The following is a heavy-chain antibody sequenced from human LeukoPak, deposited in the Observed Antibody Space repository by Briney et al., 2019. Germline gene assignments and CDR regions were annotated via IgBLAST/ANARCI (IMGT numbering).Heavy chain of an antibody. CDR2: IYYSGST. J-gene: IGHJ4*02. Sequence: SETLSLTCTVSGGSISSYYWSWIRQPPGKGLEWIGYIYYSGSTNYNPSLKSRVTTSVDTSKNQFSLKLSSVTAADTAVYYCARVTAAGVGYWGQGTLVTVSS. D-gene: IGHD6-13*01. V-gene: IGHV4-59*01. CDR3: ARVTAAGVGY. CDR1: GGSISSYY.